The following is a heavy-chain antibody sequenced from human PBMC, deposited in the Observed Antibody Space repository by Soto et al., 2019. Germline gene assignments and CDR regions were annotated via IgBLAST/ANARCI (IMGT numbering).Heavy chain of an antibody. CDR3: ARGIATGQPDP. CDR1: GYTFTTYT. D-gene: IGHD6-13*01. Sequence: QVQLVQSGAEVKKPGASVMLSCKASGYTFTTYTMNWVRQAPGQRLEWMGWINPVNGNTKSSQKFQDRVIITRDTSASTAYMELRSLTSEDTAVYHCARGIATGQPDPWGQGTLVIVSS. CDR2: INPVNGNT. V-gene: IGHV1-3*01. J-gene: IGHJ5*02.